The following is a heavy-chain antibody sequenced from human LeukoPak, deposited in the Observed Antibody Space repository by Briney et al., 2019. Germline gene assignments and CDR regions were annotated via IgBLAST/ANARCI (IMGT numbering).Heavy chain of an antibody. CDR2: ISGSGGST. Sequence: PGGSLRLSCAASGFTFSSYAMSWVRQAPGKGLEWVSAISGSGGSTYYADSVKGRFTISRDNSKNTLYLQMNSLRAEDTAVYYCAKEAAAGLYYYYYMDVWGKGTTGTVSS. V-gene: IGHV3-23*01. D-gene: IGHD6-13*01. CDR1: GFTFSSYA. J-gene: IGHJ6*03. CDR3: AKEAAAGLYYYYYMDV.